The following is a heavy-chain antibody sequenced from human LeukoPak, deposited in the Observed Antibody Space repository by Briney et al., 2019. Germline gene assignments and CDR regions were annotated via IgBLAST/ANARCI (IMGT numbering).Heavy chain of an antibody. CDR2: IYTSGST. J-gene: IGHJ4*02. CDR3: ALDYDSSGCFDY. V-gene: IGHV4-4*07. CDR1: GGSISSYY. D-gene: IGHD3-22*01. Sequence: SETLSLTCTVSGGSISSYYWSWIRQPAGKGLEWIGRIYTSGSTNYNPSLKSRVTMSVDTSENQFSLKLSSVTAADTAVYYCALDYDSSGCFDYWGQGTLVTVSS.